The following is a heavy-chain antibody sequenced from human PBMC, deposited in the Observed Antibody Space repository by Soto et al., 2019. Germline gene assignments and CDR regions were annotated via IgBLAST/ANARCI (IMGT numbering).Heavy chain of an antibody. Sequence: SGPTLVNPTQTLTLTCTFSGFSLTTSGVGVGWIRQPPGKALEWLALIYWDGEKRYSPSLKSRLTITMDTSKNQVVLTMTNMDPVDTATYYCAHRPTQTRNWLYLFNWFDPWGQGTLVTVSS. CDR1: GFSLTTSGVG. CDR2: IYWDGEK. D-gene: IGHD3-9*01. V-gene: IGHV2-5*02. J-gene: IGHJ5*02. CDR3: AHRPTQTRNWLYLFNWFDP.